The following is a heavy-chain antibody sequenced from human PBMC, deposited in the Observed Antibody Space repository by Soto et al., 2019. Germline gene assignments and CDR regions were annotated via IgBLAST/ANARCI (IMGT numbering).Heavy chain of an antibody. V-gene: IGHV1-18*01. CDR2: ISGYNGNT. CDR1: GYSFTTYG. Sequence: QVQLVQSSGEVKKPGASVKVSCKTSGYSFTTYGLSWVRQAPGQGLEWMGWISGYNGNTNYAQKLQGRVTMTTDTSTSTAYMEPRSLRSDDTAVYYCAREGPAPYYYYGMDVWGQGSTVTFSS. CDR3: AREGPAPYYYYGMDV. J-gene: IGHJ6*02.